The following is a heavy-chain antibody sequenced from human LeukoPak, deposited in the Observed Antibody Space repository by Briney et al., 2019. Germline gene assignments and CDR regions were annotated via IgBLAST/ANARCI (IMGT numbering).Heavy chain of an antibody. V-gene: IGHV4-34*01. J-gene: IGHJ4*02. CDR1: GGSLSGYY. CDR2: INHSGST. CDR3: AREGAHYFDY. D-gene: IGHD3-16*01. Sequence: SETLSLTCAVYGGSLSGYYWSWIRQPPGKGLEWIGEINHSGSTNYNPSLKSRVTISVDMSKNQFSLKLSSVTAADTAVYYCAREGAHYFDYWGQGTLVTVSS.